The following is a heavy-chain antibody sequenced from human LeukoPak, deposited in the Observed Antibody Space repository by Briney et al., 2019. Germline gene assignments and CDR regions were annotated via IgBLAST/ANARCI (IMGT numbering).Heavy chain of an antibody. J-gene: IGHJ5*02. CDR1: GYTFTGYY. CDR2: INPNSGGT. CDR3: ARDGVGYCSGGSCYPTWWFDP. Sequence: ASVKVSCKASGYTFTGYYMHWVRQAPGQGLEWTGWINPNSGGTNYAQKFQGRVTMTRDTSISTAYMELSRLRSDDTAVYYCARDGVGYCSGGSCYPTWWFDPWGQGTLVTVSS. D-gene: IGHD2-15*01. V-gene: IGHV1-2*02.